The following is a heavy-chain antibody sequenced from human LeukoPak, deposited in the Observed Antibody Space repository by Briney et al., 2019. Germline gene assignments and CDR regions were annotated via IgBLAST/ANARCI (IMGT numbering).Heavy chain of an antibody. CDR3: ARDLGAPYDFLPGYDAFDI. CDR1: GFTFSSYS. J-gene: IGHJ3*02. D-gene: IGHD3-9*01. Sequence: GGSLRLSCAASGFTFSSYSMNWVRQAPGKGLEWVSSISSSSSYIYYADSVKGRFTISRDNAKNSLYLQMNSLRAEDTAVYYCARDLGAPYDFLPGYDAFDIWGQGTMVTVSS. V-gene: IGHV3-21*04. CDR2: ISSSSSYI.